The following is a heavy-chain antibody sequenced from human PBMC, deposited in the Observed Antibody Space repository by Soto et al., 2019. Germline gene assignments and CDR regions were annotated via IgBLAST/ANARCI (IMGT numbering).Heavy chain of an antibody. CDR2: TYYRSKWYT. CDR3: ARENGAAAQAHYYYGMDV. J-gene: IGHJ6*02. D-gene: IGHD2-2*01. Sequence: PSQTLSLTCAISGDSVSSNSATWNWIRQSPSRGLEWLGRTYYRSKWYTDYALSVKSRLTINPDTSKNLFSLRLNSVTPDDTAVYYCARENGAAAQAHYYYGMDVWGQGTTVTVSS. CDR1: GDSVSSNSAT. V-gene: IGHV6-1*01.